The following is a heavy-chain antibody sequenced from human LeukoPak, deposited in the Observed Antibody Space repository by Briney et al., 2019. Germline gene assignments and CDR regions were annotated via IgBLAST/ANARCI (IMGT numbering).Heavy chain of an antibody. CDR3: ARDIWGSGSYHNWSDP. CDR1: GDYISSGSYY. J-gene: IGHJ5*02. Sequence: SETLSLTCSVSGDYISSGSYYWSWIRQPAGKGLEWIGRVSRSGSTNYNPSLRSRVTISVDTSKNLFSLNLTSVTAADTAVYFCARDIWGSGSYHNWSDPWGQGTPVTVSS. V-gene: IGHV4-61*02. D-gene: IGHD3-10*01. CDR2: VSRSGST.